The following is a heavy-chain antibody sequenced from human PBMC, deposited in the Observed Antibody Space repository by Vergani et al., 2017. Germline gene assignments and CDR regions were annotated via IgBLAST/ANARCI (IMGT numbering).Heavy chain of an antibody. CDR1: GFTFSSYR. D-gene: IGHD6-19*01. J-gene: IGHJ6*03. CDR3: ARDKAVAAYPYYYYYMDV. CDR2: IGYDGSNK. V-gene: IGHV3-33*08. Sequence: QVQLVESGGGVVQPGRSLRLSCAASGFTFSSYRMHWVRQAPGKGLEWVAVIGYDGSNKYYADSVKGRFTISRDNSKNTLYLQMNSLRAEDTAVYYCARDKAVAAYPYYYYYMDVWGKGTTVTVSS.